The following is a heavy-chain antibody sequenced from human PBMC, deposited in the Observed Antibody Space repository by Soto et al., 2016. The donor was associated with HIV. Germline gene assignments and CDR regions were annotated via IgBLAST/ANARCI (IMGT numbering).Heavy chain of an antibody. J-gene: IGHJ4*02. CDR3: AKDLALTRSITGTGSWFDY. Sequence: EVQLLESGGGLVQPGGSLRLSCAASGFTFSSYAMSWVRQAPGKGLEWVSAISGSGGSTYYADSVKGRFTISRDNSKNTLYLQMNSLRAEDTAVYYCAKDLALTRSITGTGSWFDYWGQGTLVTVSS. CDR1: GFTFSSYA. D-gene: IGHD1-7*01. CDR2: ISGSGGST. V-gene: IGHV3-23*01.